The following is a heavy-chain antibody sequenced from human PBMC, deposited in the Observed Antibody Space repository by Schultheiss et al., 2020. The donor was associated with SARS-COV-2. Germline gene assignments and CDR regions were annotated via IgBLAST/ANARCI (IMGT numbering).Heavy chain of an antibody. J-gene: IGHJ6*03. CDR3: ARDIVVVPAATSGYMDV. Sequence: GGSLRLSCAVSGFTFSSYWMHWVRQAPGKGLVWVSRINSDGSSTSYADSVKGRFTISRDNAKNTLYLQMNSLRAEDTAVYYCARDIVVVPAATSGYMDVWGKGTTVTVSS. CDR1: GFTFSSYW. V-gene: IGHV3-74*01. CDR2: INSDGSST. D-gene: IGHD2-2*01.